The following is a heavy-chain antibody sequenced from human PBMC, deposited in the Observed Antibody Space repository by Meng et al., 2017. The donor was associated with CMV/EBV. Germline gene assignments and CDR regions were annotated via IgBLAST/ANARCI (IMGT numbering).Heavy chain of an antibody. CDR1: GFTFSNAW. D-gene: IGHD2-21*01. J-gene: IGHJ4*02. CDR3: TTEGVRDCGGDCWAGTSY. CDR2: IKSKTDGGTT. Sequence: GESLKISCAASGFTFSNAWMSWVRQAPGKGLEWVGRIKSKTDGGTTHYAAPVKGRFTISRDDSKNTLYLQMNSLKTEDTAVYYCTTEGVRDCGGDCWAGTSYWGQGTLVTVSS. V-gene: IGHV3-15*01.